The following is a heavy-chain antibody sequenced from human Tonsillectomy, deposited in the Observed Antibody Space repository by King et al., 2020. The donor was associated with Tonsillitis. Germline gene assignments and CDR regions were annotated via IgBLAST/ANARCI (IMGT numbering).Heavy chain of an antibody. CDR2: IYYSGST. D-gene: IGHD4-17*01. Sequence: QLQESGPGLVKPSQTLSLTCTVSGGSISSGGYYWSWIRQHPGQGLEWIGYIYYSGSTYYNPSLKSRVTISVDTSKNQFSLKLSSVTAADTAVYYCARTTTVTKEPFFTGEYDFEDWGQRTLVTGSS. CDR1: GGSISSGGYY. J-gene: IGHJ4*02. CDR3: ARTTTVTKEPFFTGEYDFED. V-gene: IGHV4-31*03.